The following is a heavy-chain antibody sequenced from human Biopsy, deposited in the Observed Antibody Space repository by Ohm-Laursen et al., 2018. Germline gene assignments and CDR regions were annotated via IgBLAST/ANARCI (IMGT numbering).Heavy chain of an antibody. J-gene: IGHJ5*02. CDR1: GYNFRGYH. Sequence: SSVKVSCKASGYNFRGYHLHWVRLAPGQGLEWMGWINPDTGETRYAPKFQGRLALTRDVSVNTGYLELSSLGSDDTAIYFCAKPSGGVSTIGFDPWGQGTQIIVS. D-gene: IGHD5/OR15-5a*01. CDR3: AKPSGGVSTIGFDP. V-gene: IGHV1-2*02. CDR2: INPDTGET.